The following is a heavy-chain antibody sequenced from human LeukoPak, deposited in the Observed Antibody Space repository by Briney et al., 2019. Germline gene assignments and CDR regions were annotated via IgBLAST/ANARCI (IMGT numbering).Heavy chain of an antibody. Sequence: GGSPRLSCAASGFTFDDFGMSWVRQVPGKGLEWVSGINWSGRKTDYADSVRGRITISRDNTKNTLYLQMDSLRVEDTALYYCARFTPTYYYDSSGEIDYWGQGTLVTVSS. CDR1: GFTFDDFG. CDR2: INWSGRKT. D-gene: IGHD3-22*01. CDR3: ARFTPTYYYDSSGEIDY. V-gene: IGHV3-20*04. J-gene: IGHJ4*02.